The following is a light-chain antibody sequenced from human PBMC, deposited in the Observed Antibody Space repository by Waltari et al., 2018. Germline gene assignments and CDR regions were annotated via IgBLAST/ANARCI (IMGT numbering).Light chain of an antibody. CDR2: EVS. CDR3: CSYGGSSLPYV. Sequence: QSALTQPASVSGSPGQSITISCTGTSSDVGSHNLVSWYQHHSGKPPQLIIYEVSQRPSGVSDRFSGSKSGNTASLISSGLQAEDEADYYCCSYGGSSLPYVFGTGTRVTVL. V-gene: IGLV2-23*02. J-gene: IGLJ1*01. CDR1: SSDVGSHNL.